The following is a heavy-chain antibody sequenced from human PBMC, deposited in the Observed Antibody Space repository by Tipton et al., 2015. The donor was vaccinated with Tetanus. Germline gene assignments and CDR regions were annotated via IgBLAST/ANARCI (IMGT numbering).Heavy chain of an antibody. Sequence: QLVQSGAEVKKPGASVKVSCKASGYTFTGYYMHWVRQATGQALEWMTWINPNSGRTNYAQKFQGRVTMTRDTSISTAYMELSRLRSDDTAVYYCASSEPIYYDSSGPSLFDPWGQGTLVTVSS. V-gene: IGHV1-2*02. CDR2: INPNSGRT. CDR1: GYTFTGYY. D-gene: IGHD3-22*01. CDR3: ASSEPIYYDSSGPSLFDP. J-gene: IGHJ5*02.